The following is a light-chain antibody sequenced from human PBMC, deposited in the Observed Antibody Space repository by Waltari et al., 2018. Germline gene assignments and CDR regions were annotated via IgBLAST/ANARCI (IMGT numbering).Light chain of an antibody. V-gene: IGKV4-1*01. Sequence: DIVLTQSPDPLAVSLGERATINCKSIQSVVFSSNNKNYLAWYQQKPGQPPKLLITWASTRESGVPDRFSGSGSETDFTLTISSLQAEDVAVYYCQQCYTFPYTFGQGTKLEIK. CDR2: WAS. CDR1: QSVVFSSNNKNY. CDR3: QQCYTFPYT. J-gene: IGKJ2*01.